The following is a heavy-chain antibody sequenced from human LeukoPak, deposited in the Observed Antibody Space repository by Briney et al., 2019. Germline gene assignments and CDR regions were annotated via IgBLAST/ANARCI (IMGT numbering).Heavy chain of an antibody. CDR1: GFTFSSYW. D-gene: IGHD3-9*01. CDR2: IKQDGSEK. V-gene: IGHV3-7*03. Sequence: GGSLRLSCAASGFTFSSYWMGWVRQAPGKGLEWVANIKQDGSEKYYVDSVKGRFTISRDNAKNSLYLQMNSLRAEDTAVYYCARASYYDILTGYHEGSYDYWGQGTLVTVSS. J-gene: IGHJ4*02. CDR3: ARASYYDILTGYHEGSYDY.